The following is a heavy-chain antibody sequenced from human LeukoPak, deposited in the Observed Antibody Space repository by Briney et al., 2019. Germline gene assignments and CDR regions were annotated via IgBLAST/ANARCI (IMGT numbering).Heavy chain of an antibody. V-gene: IGHV6-1*01. D-gene: IGHD2/OR15-2a*01. Sequence: SQTLSLTCAISGDSVSSTSAAGNWIRQSPSRGLEWLGRTYFRSQWYSDYAVSVRGRISINADTSKNQFSLKLNSVTPEDTAIYFCARYTYTFYLDYWGQGTVVTVSS. CDR2: TYFRSQWYS. CDR3: ARYTYTFYLDY. J-gene: IGHJ4*02. CDR1: GDSVSSTSAA.